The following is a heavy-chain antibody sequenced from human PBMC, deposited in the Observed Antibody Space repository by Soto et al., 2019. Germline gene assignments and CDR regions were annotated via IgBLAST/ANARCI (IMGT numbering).Heavy chain of an antibody. CDR2: IYYSGST. CDR1: GGSIISGDYY. J-gene: IGHJ4*02. CDR3: ARERLAYCGGDCKFFDY. Sequence: QVQLRESGPGLVKPSQTLSLTCTVSGGSIISGDYYWSSIRQHPGKGLEWIGYIYYSGSTYYNPSLKSRVTISVDPSKNHFSLKLSSVTAADTAVYYCARERLAYCGGDCKFFDYWGQGTLVTVSS. D-gene: IGHD2-21*02. V-gene: IGHV4-31*03.